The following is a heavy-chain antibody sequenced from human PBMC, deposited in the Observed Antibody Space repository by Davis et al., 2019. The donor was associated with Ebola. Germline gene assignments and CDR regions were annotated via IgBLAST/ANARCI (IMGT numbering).Heavy chain of an antibody. D-gene: IGHD4-17*01. CDR1: GFIFSSYA. Sequence: PGGSLRLSCAASGFIFSSYAMSWVRQAPGKGLEWVSSISVRSITYLADSVKGRFTISRDNSKNTLYLQMNSLRAEDTAVYYCAKVHPPTTVTTGWFDPWGQGTLVTVSS. CDR3: AKVHPPTTVTTGWFDP. J-gene: IGHJ5*02. V-gene: IGHV3-23*01. CDR2: ISVRSIT.